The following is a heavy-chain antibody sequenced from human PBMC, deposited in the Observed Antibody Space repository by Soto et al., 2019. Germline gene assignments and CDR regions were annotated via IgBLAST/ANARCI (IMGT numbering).Heavy chain of an antibody. J-gene: IGHJ3*02. CDR1: GFTFSTFW. V-gene: IGHV3-7*01. CDR2: IKQDASEK. Sequence: GGSLRLSCTASGFTFSTFWMIWVRQAPGTGLEWVANIKQDASEKYYVDSVKGRFTISRDNAKNSLYLQMNSLRAEDTAIYYCARNTWPHVFDIWGQGTLVTVSS. CDR3: ARNTWPHVFDI.